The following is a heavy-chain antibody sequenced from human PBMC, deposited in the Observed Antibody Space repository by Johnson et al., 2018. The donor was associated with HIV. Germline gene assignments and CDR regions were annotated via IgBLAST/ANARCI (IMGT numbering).Heavy chain of an antibody. V-gene: IGHV3-20*04. Sequence: VRLVESGGGVVRPGGSLRLSCAASAFTFDDYGMSWVRQAPGKGLEWVPGFNWNGGRLGCADSVKGRFTISRDNAKNSLYLQMNSLNTEDTAVYYCTRPGDYDAFDIWGQGTMVIVSS. CDR3: TRPGDYDAFDI. D-gene: IGHD4-17*01. CDR1: AFTFDDYG. J-gene: IGHJ3*02. CDR2: FNWNGGRL.